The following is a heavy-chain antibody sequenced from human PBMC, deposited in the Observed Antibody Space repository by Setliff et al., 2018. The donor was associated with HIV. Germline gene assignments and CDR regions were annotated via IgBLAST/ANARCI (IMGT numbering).Heavy chain of an antibody. CDR2: IYTSGST. J-gene: IGHJ6*03. D-gene: IGHD6-6*01. Sequence: SETLSLTCTVSGGSISSGSYYWSWIRPPSGKGREWIAHIYTSGSTNYNPSLKGRVTISIDTSKNQFSLKLSSVTAADTAVYYCAIRIAAPYDYYYFYMDVGGKGQRSPSP. CDR3: AIRIAAPYDYYYFYMDV. V-gene: IGHV4-61*09. CDR1: GGSISSGSYY.